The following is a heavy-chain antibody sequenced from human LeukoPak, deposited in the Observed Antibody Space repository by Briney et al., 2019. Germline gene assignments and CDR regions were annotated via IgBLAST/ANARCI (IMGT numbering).Heavy chain of an antibody. D-gene: IGHD3-10*01. V-gene: IGHV3-21*01. Sequence: GGSLRLSCAASGFTFSSYSMNWVRQAPGKGLEWVSSISSSSSYIYYADSVKGRFTISRDNAKNSLYLQMNSLRAEDTAVYYCARSPGDYYFDYWGQGTLATVSS. CDR1: GFTFSSYS. CDR2: ISSSSSYI. CDR3: ARSPGDYYFDY. J-gene: IGHJ4*02.